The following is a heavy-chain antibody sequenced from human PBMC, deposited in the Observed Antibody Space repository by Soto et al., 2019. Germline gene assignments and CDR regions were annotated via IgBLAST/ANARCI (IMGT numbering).Heavy chain of an antibody. D-gene: IGHD6-6*01. CDR2: INPNSGGT. CDR3: ARDLYSSSSEIYYYYGMDV. CDR1: GYTFTGYY. Sequence: ASVKVSCKVSGYTFTGYYMHWVRQAPGQGLEWMGWINPNSGGTNYAQKFQGWVTMTRDTSISTAYMELSRLRSDDTAVYYCARDLYSSSSEIYYYYGMDVWGQGTTVTVSS. V-gene: IGHV1-2*04. J-gene: IGHJ6*02.